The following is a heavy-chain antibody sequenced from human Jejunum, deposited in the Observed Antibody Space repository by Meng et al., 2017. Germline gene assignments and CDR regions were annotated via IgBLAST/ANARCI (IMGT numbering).Heavy chain of an antibody. V-gene: IGHV5-51*01. CDR1: GYAFGIYW. Sequence: GESLKISCKVSGYAFGIYWIAWVRHLPGKGLEWMGFIYSERSLITLSPSFQGQVPFSAATGLTSTYLEWGSLKTSDSGIYYCARQAYGDTAINYWGQGTRVTVSS. CDR3: ARQAYGDTAINY. D-gene: IGHD2-21*02. J-gene: IGHJ4*02. CDR2: IYSERSLI.